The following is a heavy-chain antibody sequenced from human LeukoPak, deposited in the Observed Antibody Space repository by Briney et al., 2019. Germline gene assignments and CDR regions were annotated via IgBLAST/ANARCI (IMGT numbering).Heavy chain of an antibody. CDR2: ISYDGSNK. V-gene: IGHV3-30*04. D-gene: IGHD3-10*01. CDR1: GFTFSSYA. CDR3: ARVDYGSGSYFEWFDP. Sequence: PGGSLRLSCAASGFTFSSYAMHWVRQAPGKGLEWVAVISYDGSNKYYADSVKGRFTISRDNSKNTLYLQMNSLRAEDTAVYYCARVDYGSGSYFEWFDPWGQGILVTVSS. J-gene: IGHJ5*02.